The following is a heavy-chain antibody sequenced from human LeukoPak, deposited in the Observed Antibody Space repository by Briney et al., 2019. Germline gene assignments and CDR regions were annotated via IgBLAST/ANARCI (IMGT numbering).Heavy chain of an antibody. D-gene: IGHD5-24*01. V-gene: IGHV3-73*01. Sequence: GGSLRLSCAASGFTFSGSAMHWVRQASGKGLEWVGRIRSKANSYTTAYAASVKGRFTISRDDSKNTAYLQMNSLKTEDTAVYYCTSLGDGYNYIDIWDQGTMVTVSS. CDR1: GFTFSGSA. CDR3: TSLGDGYNYIDI. J-gene: IGHJ3*02. CDR2: IRSKANSYTT.